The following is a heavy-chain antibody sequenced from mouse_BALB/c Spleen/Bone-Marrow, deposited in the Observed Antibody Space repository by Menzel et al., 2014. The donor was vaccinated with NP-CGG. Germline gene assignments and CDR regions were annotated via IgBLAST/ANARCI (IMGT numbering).Heavy chain of an antibody. J-gene: IGHJ1*01. CDR2: ISYSGST. CDR3: ARYYYGSSYWYFDV. CDR1: GDSITSGY. D-gene: IGHD1-1*01. Sequence: EVQLQQSGPSLVKPSQTLSLTCSVTGDSITSGYWNWIRKFPGNKLEYMGYISYSGSTYYNPSLKSRISITRDTSKNXYYLQLNSVTTEDTATYYCARYYYGSSYWYFDVWGAGTTVTVSS. V-gene: IGHV3-8*02.